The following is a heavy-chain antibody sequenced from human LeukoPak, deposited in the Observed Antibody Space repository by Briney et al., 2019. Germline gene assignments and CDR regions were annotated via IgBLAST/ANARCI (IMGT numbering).Heavy chain of an antibody. CDR1: GGSFSGYY. D-gene: IGHD6-13*01. Sequence: TSETLSLTCAVYGGSFSGYYWSWIRQPPGKGLEWIGEINHSGSTNYNPSLKSRVTISVDTSKNRFSLKLSSMTAADTAMYFCARQPWIAAPGGGYYFDYWGQGILVTVSS. J-gene: IGHJ4*02. V-gene: IGHV4-34*01. CDR2: INHSGST. CDR3: ARQPWIAAPGGGYYFDY.